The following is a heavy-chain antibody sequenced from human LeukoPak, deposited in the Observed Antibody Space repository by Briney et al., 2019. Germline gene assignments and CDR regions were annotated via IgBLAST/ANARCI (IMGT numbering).Heavy chain of an antibody. D-gene: IGHD1-26*01. CDR1: GGSFSGYY. Sequence: PSETLSLTCAVYGGSFSGYYWSWIRQPPGKGLEWIGEINHSGSTNYNPSLESRVTISVDTSKNQFSLKLSSVTAADTAVYYCVQSYVEYFQHWGQGTLVTVSS. CDR3: VQSYVEYFQH. V-gene: IGHV4-34*01. CDR2: INHSGST. J-gene: IGHJ1*01.